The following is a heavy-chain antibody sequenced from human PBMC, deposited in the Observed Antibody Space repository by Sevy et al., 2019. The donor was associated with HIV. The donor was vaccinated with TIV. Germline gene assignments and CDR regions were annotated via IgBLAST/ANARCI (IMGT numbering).Heavy chain of an antibody. Sequence: SETLSLTCSVSGGSISSYFWTWVRPSPGKGLEWIGNIYFTGNTDYSPSLKSRVTLSLDTSKSHFSLILNSVTAADTAVYYCARDSTTRPRVLDYWGQGTLVTVSS. V-gene: IGHV4-59*01. CDR3: ARDSTTRPRVLDY. CDR2: IYFTGNT. D-gene: IGHD1-1*01. J-gene: IGHJ4*02. CDR1: GGSISSYF.